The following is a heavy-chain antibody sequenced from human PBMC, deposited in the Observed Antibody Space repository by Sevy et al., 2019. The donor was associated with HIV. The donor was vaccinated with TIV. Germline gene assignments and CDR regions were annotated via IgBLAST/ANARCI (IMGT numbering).Heavy chain of an antibody. CDR2: ISGSGGST. CDR1: GFTFSSYA. CDR3: ANMPSYDFWSGYLSNWFDP. D-gene: IGHD3-3*01. J-gene: IGHJ5*02. V-gene: IGHV3-23*01. Sequence: GGSLRLSCAASGFTFSSYAMSWVRQAPGKGLEWVSAISGSGGSTYYADSVKGRFTISRDNSNNTLYLQMNSLRAEDTAVYYCANMPSYDFWSGYLSNWFDPWGQGTLVTVSS.